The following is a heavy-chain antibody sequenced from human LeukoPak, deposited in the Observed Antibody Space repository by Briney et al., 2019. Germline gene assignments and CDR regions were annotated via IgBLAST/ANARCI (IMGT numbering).Heavy chain of an antibody. Sequence: GESLQISCKGSGYSFSSYWIGWVRQVPGKGREWMRIIHSADSHPKSSPSFHGQVTVSADKSISTAYLQWSGLKASDTAMYYCAGARHGDYRLDYWGQGTLVTVSS. D-gene: IGHD4-17*01. CDR3: AGARHGDYRLDY. CDR1: GYSFSSYW. V-gene: IGHV5-51*01. CDR2: IHSADSHP. J-gene: IGHJ4*02.